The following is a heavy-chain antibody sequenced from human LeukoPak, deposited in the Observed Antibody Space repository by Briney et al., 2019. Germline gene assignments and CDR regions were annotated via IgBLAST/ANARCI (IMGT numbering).Heavy chain of an antibody. CDR3: ARDRTYGSGTYSFDY. Sequence: GGSLRLSCAASGFTFSSYSMNWVREAPGKGLEWVSSISSSSSYIYYADSVKGRFTISRDNAKNSLYLQMNSLRAEDTAVYYCARDRTYGSGTYSFDYWGQGTLVTVSS. V-gene: IGHV3-21*01. CDR1: GFTFSSYS. CDR2: ISSSSSYI. J-gene: IGHJ4*02. D-gene: IGHD3-10*01.